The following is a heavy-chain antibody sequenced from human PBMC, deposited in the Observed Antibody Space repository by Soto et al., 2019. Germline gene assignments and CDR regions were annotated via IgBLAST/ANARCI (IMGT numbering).Heavy chain of an antibody. CDR2: INHLETT. CDR1: GASITFGGHS. J-gene: IGHJ4*02. V-gene: IGHV4-30-2*01. Sequence: SETLSLTXTVSGASITFGGHSWSWIRQTPGKGLEWIGYINHLETTFYNPSFESRLTLSIDRAKNQSSLKLHSMSAADRAVYFCARGGGSDSFDYWGQGILVTVSS. CDR3: ARGGGSDSFDY. D-gene: IGHD1-26*01.